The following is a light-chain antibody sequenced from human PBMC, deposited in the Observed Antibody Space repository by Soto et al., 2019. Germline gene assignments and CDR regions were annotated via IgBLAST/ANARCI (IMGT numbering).Light chain of an antibody. J-gene: IGLJ1*01. CDR3: SSYTSSSTRV. V-gene: IGLV2-14*01. CDR1: SSDVGSYNY. Sequence: QSALTQPASVSGSPEQSIAISCTGTSSDVGSYNYVSWYQQHPDKAPKLMIYEVTNRPSGISNRFSGSKSGNTASLTISGLQAEDEADYYCSSYTSSSTRVFGTGTKLTVL. CDR2: EVT.